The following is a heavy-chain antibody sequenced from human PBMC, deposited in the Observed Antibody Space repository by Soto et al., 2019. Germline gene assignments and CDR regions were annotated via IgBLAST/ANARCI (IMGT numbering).Heavy chain of an antibody. CDR3: GRGSALNWFDP. CDR1: GYTFTNYA. V-gene: IGHV1-3*01. D-gene: IGHD3-10*01. J-gene: IGHJ5*02. CDR2: INAGNGNT. Sequence: QVQLVQSGAEVKKPGASVKVSCKASGYTFTNYAMHWVRQAPGQRLEWMGWINAGNGNTKYSQKFQGRVTITRDTSASTAYMELSSLRSEDTAVYYCGRGSALNWFDPWGQGTLVTVSS.